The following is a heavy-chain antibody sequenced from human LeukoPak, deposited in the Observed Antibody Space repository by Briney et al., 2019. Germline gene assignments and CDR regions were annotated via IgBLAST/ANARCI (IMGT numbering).Heavy chain of an antibody. CDR3: ARQEGGIVGPY. Sequence: SETLSLTCTVSGGSISSRSYYWGWIRQPPGKGLEWIGSIYYSGSTYYNPSLKSRVTISVDTSKNQFSLKLSSVTAADTAVYYCARQEGGIVGPYWGQGTLVTVSS. J-gene: IGHJ4*02. CDR2: IYYSGST. CDR1: GGSISSRSYY. V-gene: IGHV4-39*01. D-gene: IGHD1-26*01.